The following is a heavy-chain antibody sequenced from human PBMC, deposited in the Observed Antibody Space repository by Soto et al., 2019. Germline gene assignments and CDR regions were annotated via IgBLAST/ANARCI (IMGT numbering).Heavy chain of an antibody. CDR2: IHHSGST. CDR1: GGSISSTNW. Sequence: QVQLQESGPGLVKPSGTLSLTCAVSGGSISSTNWWSWVRQPPGKGLEWIGEIHHSGSTNYNPSLKSRVTLQVDKTKNEVSLKLRSVTDAATAVYYCARGLSSLSPLAYWGQGTLVTVSS. CDR3: ARGLSSLSPLAY. J-gene: IGHJ4*02. V-gene: IGHV4-4*02. D-gene: IGHD6-13*01.